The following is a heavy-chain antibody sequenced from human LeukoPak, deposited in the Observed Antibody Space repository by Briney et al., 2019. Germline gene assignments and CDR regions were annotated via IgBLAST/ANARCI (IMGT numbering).Heavy chain of an antibody. CDR3: AIHPLNWASGTDY. J-gene: IGHJ4*02. CDR1: GVSISSYY. D-gene: IGHD1-1*01. Sequence: SETLSLTCTVSGVSISSYYWSWIRQPPGKGLEWIGYIYYSGSTNYNPSLTSRVTISVDTSKNQFSLKLSSVTAADTAVYYCAIHPLNWASGTDYWGQGTLVTVSS. V-gene: IGHV4-59*01. CDR2: IYYSGST.